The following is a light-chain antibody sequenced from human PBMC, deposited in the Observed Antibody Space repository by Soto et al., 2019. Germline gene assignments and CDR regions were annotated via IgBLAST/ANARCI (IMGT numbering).Light chain of an antibody. J-gene: IGKJ2*01. CDR3: QQYGTSPYT. Sequence: IVLTQSPGTLSLSPGERATLSCRASQSVSNNYLAWYQQKPGQAPRLLIYGASSRATGIPDRFRGSGSGADFTLTISRLEPEDFAVYYCQQYGTSPYTFGQGTKVDIK. CDR2: GAS. V-gene: IGKV3-20*01. CDR1: QSVSNNY.